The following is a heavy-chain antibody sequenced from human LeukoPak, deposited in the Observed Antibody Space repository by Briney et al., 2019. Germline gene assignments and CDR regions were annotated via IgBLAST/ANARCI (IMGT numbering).Heavy chain of an antibody. V-gene: IGHV4-4*07. CDR3: ARSRVETDIVVVPAARPRLYYYYYMDV. D-gene: IGHD2-2*02. CDR2: IYTSGST. Sequence: SETLPLTCTVSGGSISSYYWSWIRQPAGKGLEWIGRIYTSGSTNYNPSLKSRVTMSVDTSKNQFSLKLSSVTAADTAVYYCARSRVETDIVVVPAARPRLYYYYYMDVWGKGTTVTVSS. J-gene: IGHJ6*03. CDR1: GGSISSYY.